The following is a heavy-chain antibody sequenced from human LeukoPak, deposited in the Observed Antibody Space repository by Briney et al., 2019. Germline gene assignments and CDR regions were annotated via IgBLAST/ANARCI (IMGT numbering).Heavy chain of an antibody. V-gene: IGHV3-23*01. CDR1: GFTFSSYA. Sequence: GGSLRLSCAASGFTFSSYAMSWVRQAPGKGLEWVSAISGSGGSTYYADSVKGRFTISRDNSKNTLYLQMNSLRAEDTAVYYCARTHVWELQPIDYWGQGTLVTVSS. CDR3: ARTHVWELQPIDY. D-gene: IGHD1-26*01. CDR2: ISGSGGST. J-gene: IGHJ4*02.